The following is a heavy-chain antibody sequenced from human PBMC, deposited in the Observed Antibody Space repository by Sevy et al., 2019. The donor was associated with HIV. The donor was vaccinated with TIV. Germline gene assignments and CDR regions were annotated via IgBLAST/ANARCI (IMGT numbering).Heavy chain of an antibody. CDR1: GFSLSTSGVG. V-gene: IGHV2-5*01. CDR2: IYWNDDK. Sequence: SGPTLVNPTQTLTLTCTFSGFSLSTSGVGVGWIRQPPGKALEWLALIYWNDDKRYSPSLKSRLTITKDTSKNPVVLTMTNMDPVDTATYYCAHPSGYSGYDYHDAFDIWGQGTMVTVSS. J-gene: IGHJ3*02. D-gene: IGHD5-12*01. CDR3: AHPSGYSGYDYHDAFDI.